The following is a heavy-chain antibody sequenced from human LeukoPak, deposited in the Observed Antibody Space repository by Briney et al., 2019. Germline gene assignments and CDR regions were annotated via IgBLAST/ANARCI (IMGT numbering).Heavy chain of an antibody. CDR3: ARALKVTDAFDI. Sequence: PSQTLSLTCAVSGGSISSGGYSWSLIRQPPGKGLEWIGYIYHSGSTYYNPSLKSRVTISVDRSKNQFSLKLSSVTAADTAVYYCARALKVTDAFDIWGQGTMVTVSS. CDR2: IYHSGST. CDR1: GGSISSGGYS. D-gene: IGHD2-21*02. V-gene: IGHV4-30-2*01. J-gene: IGHJ3*02.